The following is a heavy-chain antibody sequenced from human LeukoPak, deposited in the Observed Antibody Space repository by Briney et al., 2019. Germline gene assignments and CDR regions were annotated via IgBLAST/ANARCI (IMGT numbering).Heavy chain of an antibody. J-gene: IGHJ4*02. CDR2: ISSSSSYT. D-gene: IGHD6-19*01. Sequence: IPGGSLRLSCAASGFTFSGYAMSWIRQAPGKGLEWVSYISSSSSYTNYADSVKGRFTISRDNAKNSLYLQMNSLRAEDTAVYYCARLDSSGPPWDYWGQGTLVTVSS. V-gene: IGHV3-11*06. CDR3: ARLDSSGPPWDY. CDR1: GFTFSGYA.